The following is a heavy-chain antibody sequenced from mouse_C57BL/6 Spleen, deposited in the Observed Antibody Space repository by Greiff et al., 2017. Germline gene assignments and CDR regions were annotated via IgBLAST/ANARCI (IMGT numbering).Heavy chain of an antibody. CDR2: FHPYNEDT. J-gene: IGHJ3*01. CDR1: GYTFTTYP. Sequence: QVQLKQSGAELVKPGASVKMSCKASGYTFTTYPIEWMKQNHGQSLEWIGNFHPYNEDTNYNEKFKGKATLTVEKSSSTVYLELSRLTSDDSAVYYCARGGYGSSYLFAYWGQGTLVTVSA. D-gene: IGHD1-1*01. V-gene: IGHV1-47*01. CDR3: ARGGYGSSYLFAY.